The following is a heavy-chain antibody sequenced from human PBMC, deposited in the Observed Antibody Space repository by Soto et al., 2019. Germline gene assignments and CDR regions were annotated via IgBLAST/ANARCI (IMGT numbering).Heavy chain of an antibody. D-gene: IGHD5-12*01. Sequence: SETLSLTCTVSGDSITNSNYYWGWFRQPPGKGLEWIASIYYIGSTYYNPSLKSRVTISVDTSNNQFSLKLSSVTAADTAVYYCARGKGGGYDYSLISDYYHMDVWGKGTTVTVSS. V-gene: IGHV4-39*07. CDR2: IYYIGST. CDR1: GDSITNSNYY. CDR3: ARGKGGGYDYSLISDYYHMDV. J-gene: IGHJ6*03.